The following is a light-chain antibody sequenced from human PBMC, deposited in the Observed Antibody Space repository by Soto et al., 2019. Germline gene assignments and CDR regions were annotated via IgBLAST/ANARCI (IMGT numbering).Light chain of an antibody. CDR2: AAS. J-gene: IGKJ1*01. Sequence: DIQMTQSPSSLSASVGDRVTITCRASQSISSYLNWYQQKPGKAPKLLIYAASSLQSGVPSRFSGSGSGTEFTLTIISLQPDDFATYYCQHYNSYSEAFGQGTKVDIK. V-gene: IGKV1-39*01. CDR1: QSISSY. CDR3: QHYNSYSEA.